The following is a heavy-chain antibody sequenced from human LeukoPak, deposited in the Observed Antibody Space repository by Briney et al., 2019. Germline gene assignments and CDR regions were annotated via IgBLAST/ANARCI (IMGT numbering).Heavy chain of an antibody. CDR3: ARADTAMAFHP. V-gene: IGHV1-2*02. CDR1: GYTFTSYD. D-gene: IGHD5-18*01. J-gene: IGHJ5*02. Sequence: ASVKVSCKASGYTFTSYDINWVRQASGQGLEWMGWINANSGGTNYAQKFQGRVTMTRDTSISTAYMELSRLRSDDTAVYYCARADTAMAFHPWGQGTLVTVSS. CDR2: INANSGGT.